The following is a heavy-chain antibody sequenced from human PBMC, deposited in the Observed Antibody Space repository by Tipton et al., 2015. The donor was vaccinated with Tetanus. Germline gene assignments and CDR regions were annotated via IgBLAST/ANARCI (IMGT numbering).Heavy chain of an antibody. Sequence: TLSLTCTVSRGPISSYYWSWIRQPAGKGLEWIGHISNGNTDYTPSLRSRVTLSVDTSKNQFSLKLRSVTAADTGAYFCARGITDGYNRRFDYWGQGTLVAVSP. CDR1: RGPISSYY. J-gene: IGHJ4*02. CDR3: ARGITDGYNRRFDY. CDR2: ISNGNT. V-gene: IGHV4-4*07. D-gene: IGHD5-24*01.